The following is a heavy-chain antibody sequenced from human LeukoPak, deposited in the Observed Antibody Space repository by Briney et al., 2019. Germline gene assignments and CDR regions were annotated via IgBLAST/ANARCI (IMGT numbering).Heavy chain of an antibody. CDR1: GGSISSYY. Sequence: SETLSLTCTVSGGSISSYYWSWIRQPAGKGLEWIGRIYTSGSTNYNPSPKSRVTMSVDTSKNQFSLKLSSVTAADTAVYYCAREVIVVVPAAQGAFDIWGQGTMVTVSS. CDR2: IYTSGST. V-gene: IGHV4-4*07. J-gene: IGHJ3*02. CDR3: AREVIVVVPAAQGAFDI. D-gene: IGHD2-2*01.